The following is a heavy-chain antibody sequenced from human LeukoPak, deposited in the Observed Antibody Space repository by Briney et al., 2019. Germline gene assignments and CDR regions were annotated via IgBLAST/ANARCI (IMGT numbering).Heavy chain of an antibody. V-gene: IGHV3-33*06. CDR2: IWYDGSNK. Sequence: GGSLRLSCAASGFTFSSFGMHWVRQAPGKGLEWVAAIWYDGSNKYYGDSVKGRVTISRDDSKNTLYLQMNSLRAEDTAVYYCAKGTAAGMFDYWGQGTLVTVSS. CDR3: AKGTAAGMFDY. J-gene: IGHJ4*02. CDR1: GFTFSSFG. D-gene: IGHD6-13*01.